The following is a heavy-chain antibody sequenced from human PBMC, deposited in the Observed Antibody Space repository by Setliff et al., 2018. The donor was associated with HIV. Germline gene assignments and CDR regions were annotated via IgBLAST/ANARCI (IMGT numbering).Heavy chain of an antibody. V-gene: IGHV3-11*04. CDR1: GFSFSDYN. CDR2: ISSSASSI. D-gene: IGHD1-26*01. CDR3: ARVRSGSYSPSDY. J-gene: IGHJ4*02. Sequence: GSLRLSCEASGFSFSDYNMTWVRQAPGKGLEWVAYISSSASSIYYADSVKGRFIVSRDNIKNRLFLQMNSLTAEDTAVYYCARVRSGSYSPSDYWGQGTLVTVSS.